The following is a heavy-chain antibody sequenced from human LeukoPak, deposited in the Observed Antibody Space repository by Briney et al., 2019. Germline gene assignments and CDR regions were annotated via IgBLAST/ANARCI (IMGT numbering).Heavy chain of an antibody. CDR1: GFTFDDYA. D-gene: IGHD5-12*01. J-gene: IGHJ4*02. Sequence: GRSLRLACAASGFTFDDYAMHWVRQAPGKGLXXXXGISWNSGSIGYADSVKGRFTISRDNAKNSLYLQMNSLRAEDTALYYCAKDILGLSGYVFDYWGQGTLVTVSS. V-gene: IGHV3-9*01. CDR3: AKDILGLSGYVFDY. CDR2: ISWNSGSI.